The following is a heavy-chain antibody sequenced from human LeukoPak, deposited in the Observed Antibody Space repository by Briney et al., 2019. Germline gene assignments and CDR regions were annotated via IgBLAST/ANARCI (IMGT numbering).Heavy chain of an antibody. Sequence: GGSLRLSCAASGFTFSSYAMHWVRQAPGKGLEYVSAISSNGGSTYYASSVKGRFTISRDNSKNTLYLQMNSLRAEDTAVYYCAKVHTSYYYGSGANSYFDYWGQGTLVTVSS. V-gene: IGHV3-64*01. CDR2: ISSNGGST. J-gene: IGHJ4*02. D-gene: IGHD3-10*01. CDR1: GFTFSSYA. CDR3: AKVHTSYYYGSGANSYFDY.